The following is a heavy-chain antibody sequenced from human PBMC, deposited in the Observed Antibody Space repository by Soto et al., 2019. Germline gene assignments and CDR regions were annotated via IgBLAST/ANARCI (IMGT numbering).Heavy chain of an antibody. V-gene: IGHV1-2*02. Sequence: ASVKVSCKASGYTFIDCYMHWVRQAPGQGLEWMGWINPDTDDTHYAQKFQGRLIMTRDTSINTVYMELSRLTSDDTAVYYCARDYFDRSGLYGMDLWGQGTTVTVSS. D-gene: IGHD3-22*01. J-gene: IGHJ6*02. CDR2: INPDTDDT. CDR1: GYTFIDCY. CDR3: ARDYFDRSGLYGMDL.